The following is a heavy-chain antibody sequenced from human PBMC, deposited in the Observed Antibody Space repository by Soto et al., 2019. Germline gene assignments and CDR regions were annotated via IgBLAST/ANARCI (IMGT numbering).Heavy chain of an antibody. CDR2: IWYDGSNK. CDR3: ARRMDQVIVGGGAMNYYYYMDV. Sequence: GGSLRLSCAASGFTFSSYGMHWVRQAPGKGLEWVAVIWYDGSNKYYADSVKGRFTISRDNSKNTLYLQMNSLRAEDTAVYYCARRMDQVIVGGGAMNYYYYMDVWGKGTTVTVSS. V-gene: IGHV3-33*01. J-gene: IGHJ6*03. D-gene: IGHD2-15*01. CDR1: GFTFSSYG.